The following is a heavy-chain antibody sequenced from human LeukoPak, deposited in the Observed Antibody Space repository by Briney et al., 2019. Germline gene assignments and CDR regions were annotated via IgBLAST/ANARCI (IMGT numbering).Heavy chain of an antibody. D-gene: IGHD6-19*01. CDR2: ISSYNGNT. Sequence: ASVKVSCKASGYTFTSYGISWVRQAPGQGLEWMGWISSYNGNTNYAQKLQGRVTMTTDTSTSTAYMELRSLRSDDTAVYYCARDLPQSPKYSSGWYTASTTKLGFDPWGQGTLVTVSS. CDR3: ARDLPQSPKYSSGWYTASTTKLGFDP. J-gene: IGHJ5*02. V-gene: IGHV1-18*01. CDR1: GYTFTSYG.